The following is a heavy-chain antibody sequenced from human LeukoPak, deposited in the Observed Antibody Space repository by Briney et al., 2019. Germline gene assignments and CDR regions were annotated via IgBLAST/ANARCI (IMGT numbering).Heavy chain of an antibody. V-gene: IGHV4-39*01. CDR2: IYYSGST. CDR3: ASEPRYSSSYFFDP. D-gene: IGHD6-13*01. J-gene: IGHJ5*02. CDR1: GGSISRSSYY. Sequence: SETLSLTCTVSGGSISRSSYYWGWLRQPPGKGPEWIGSIYYSGSTYYNPSLKSRVTISVDTSKNQFSLKLSSVTAADTAVYYCASEPRYSSSYFFDPWGQGTLVTVSS.